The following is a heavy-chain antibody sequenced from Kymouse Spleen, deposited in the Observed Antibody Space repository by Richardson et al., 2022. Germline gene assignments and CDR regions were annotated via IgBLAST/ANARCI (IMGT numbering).Heavy chain of an antibody. J-gene: IGHJ4*02. D-gene: IGHD3-10*01. CDR3: ARGSTMVEGFDY. V-gene: IGHV4-34*01. CDR1: GGSFSGYY. CDR2: INHSGST. Sequence: QVQLQQWGAGLLKPSETLSLTCAVYGGSFSGYYWSWIRQPPGKGLEWIGEINHSGSTNYNPSLKSRVTISVDTSKNQFSLKLSSVTAADTAVYYCARGSTMVEGFDYWGQGTLVTVSS.